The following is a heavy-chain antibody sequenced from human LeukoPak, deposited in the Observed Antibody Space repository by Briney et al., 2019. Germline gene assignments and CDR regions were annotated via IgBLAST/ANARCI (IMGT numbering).Heavy chain of an antibody. CDR2: INHSGST. CDR3: ARGRPVDSSGSHLGY. D-gene: IGHD3-22*01. J-gene: IGHJ4*02. V-gene: IGHV4-34*01. CDR1: GGSSSGYY. Sequence: SETLSLTCAVYGGSSSGYYWSWIRQPPGNGLEWIGEINHSGSTNYNPSLKSRVTISVDTSKNQFSLKLSSVTAADTAVYYCARGRPVDSSGSHLGYWGQGTLVTVSS.